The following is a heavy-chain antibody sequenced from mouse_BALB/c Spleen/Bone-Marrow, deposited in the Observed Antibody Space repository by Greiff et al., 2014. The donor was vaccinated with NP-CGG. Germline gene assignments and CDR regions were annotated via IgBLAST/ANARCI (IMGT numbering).Heavy chain of an antibody. D-gene: IGHD4-1*01. CDR2: ISSGGSYT. J-gene: IGHJ2*01. Sequence: DVKLVESGGDLVKPGGSLKPSCAASGFTFSSYGMSWVRQTPDKRLEWVATISSGGSYTYYPDSVKGRFTISRDNAKNTLYLQMSSLKSEDTAMYYCARLGRDYFDYWGQGTTLTVSS. V-gene: IGHV5-6*02. CDR1: GFTFSSYG. CDR3: ARLGRDYFDY.